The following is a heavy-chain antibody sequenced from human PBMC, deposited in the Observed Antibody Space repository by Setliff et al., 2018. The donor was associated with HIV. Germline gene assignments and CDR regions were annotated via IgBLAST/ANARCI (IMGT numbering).Heavy chain of an antibody. V-gene: IGHV4-34*01. CDR2: IDHRGNS. CDR3: ARADGDYSVGY. CDR1: GASFSGYY. Sequence: SETLSLTCGVHGASFSGYYQSWIRQPPGKGLEWIEEIDHRGNSNCIVSLKGRVTISVDTSKNQFSLKLSSVTAADTAVYYCARADGDYSVGYWGQGTLVTVSS. J-gene: IGHJ4*02. D-gene: IGHD4-17*01.